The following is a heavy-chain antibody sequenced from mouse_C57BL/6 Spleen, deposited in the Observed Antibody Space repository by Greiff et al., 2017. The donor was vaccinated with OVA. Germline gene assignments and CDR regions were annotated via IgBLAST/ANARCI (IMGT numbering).Heavy chain of an antibody. V-gene: IGHV1-26*01. CDR1: GYTFTDYY. D-gene: IGHD2-2*01. CDR2: INPNNGGT. CDR3: APRYGYDGDCYAMDY. J-gene: IGHJ4*01. Sequence: VQLQQSGPELVKPGASVKISCKASGYTFTDYYMHWVKQSHGKSLEWIGDINPNNGGTSYNQKFKGKATLTVDKSSSTAYMALRRLTSEDSAVYYCAPRYGYDGDCYAMDYWGQGTPVTVSA.